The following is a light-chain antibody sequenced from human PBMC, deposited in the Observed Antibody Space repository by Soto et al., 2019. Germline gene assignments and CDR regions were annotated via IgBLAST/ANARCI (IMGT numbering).Light chain of an antibody. CDR1: QRVSSGY. J-gene: IGKJ1*01. CDR3: QQYGGSPRT. CDR2: DAS. V-gene: IGKV3-20*01. Sequence: EIVLTQSPDTLSLSPGERATLSCRASQRVSSGYLAWYQQKPGQAPRLLIYDASSRATGIPDRFSGSGPGTDFTLTISRLEPEDFAVYYCQQYGGSPRTFGQGTKVDIK.